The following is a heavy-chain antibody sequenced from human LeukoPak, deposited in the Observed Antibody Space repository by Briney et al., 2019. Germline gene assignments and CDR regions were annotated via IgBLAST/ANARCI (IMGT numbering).Heavy chain of an antibody. V-gene: IGHV1-18*01. CDR2: VSTNDDYT. CDR3: ARGSGWYGHYFDY. J-gene: IGHJ4*02. Sequence: ASVKVSCKASGYTFTAYGINWVRQAPGQGLEWVGFVSTNDDYTNYAQMLQGRVTLTTDTSTSTAYMELSSLRSEDTAVYYCARGSGWYGHYFDYWGQGTLVTVSS. CDR1: GYTFTAYG. D-gene: IGHD6-19*01.